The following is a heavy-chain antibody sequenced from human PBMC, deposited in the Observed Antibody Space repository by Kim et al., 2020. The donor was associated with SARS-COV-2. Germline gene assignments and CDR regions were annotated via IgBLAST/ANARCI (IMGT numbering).Heavy chain of an antibody. CDR3: ARGDYSSTWYWFDP. J-gene: IGHJ5*02. Sequence: SETLSLTCTVSGGSISSYYWGWIRQPPGEGLEWIGYMYYSGSTNYNPSLKSRVTISLDTSKNQFSLNLTSVTAADTAVYYCARGDYSSTWYWFDPCGQG. CDR2: MYYSGST. D-gene: IGHD6-13*01. V-gene: IGHV4-59*01. CDR1: GGSISSYY.